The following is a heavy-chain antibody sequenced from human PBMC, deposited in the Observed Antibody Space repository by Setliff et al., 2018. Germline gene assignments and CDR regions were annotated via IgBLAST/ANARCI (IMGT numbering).Heavy chain of an antibody. CDR1: GFTFSSYE. V-gene: IGHV3-48*03. CDR3: AGGYSFGYGVY. CDR2: ISSSSSTI. J-gene: IGHJ4*02. D-gene: IGHD5-18*01. Sequence: PGGSLRLSCAASGFTFSSYEMNWVRQAPGKGLEWVSYISSSSSTIYYADSVKGRFTISKDTAENSVFLQMNSLRGEDTALYYCAGGYSFGYGVYWGQGVLVTVSS.